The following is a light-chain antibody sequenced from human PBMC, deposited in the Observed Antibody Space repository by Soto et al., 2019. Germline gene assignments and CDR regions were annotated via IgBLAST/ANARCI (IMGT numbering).Light chain of an antibody. Sequence: QSVLTQPPSVSGAPGQRVTISCTGSSSKIGAGYDVHWYQQLPGTAPKLLVYDNNYRPSGVPDRFSGSKSGTSASLAITGLQAEDEADYYCQSYDSSLSVVFGGGTKVPV. CDR3: QSYDSSLSVV. CDR2: DNN. V-gene: IGLV1-40*01. J-gene: IGLJ3*02. CDR1: SSKIGAGYD.